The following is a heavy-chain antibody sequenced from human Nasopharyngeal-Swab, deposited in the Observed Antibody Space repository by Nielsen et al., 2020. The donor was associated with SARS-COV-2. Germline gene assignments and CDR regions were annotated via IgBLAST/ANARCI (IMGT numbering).Heavy chain of an antibody. Sequence: ASVKVSCKASGYTFTNYAMNWVRQAPGQGLEWMGRINTNTGNPMYAQGFTGRFVFSLDTSVSTAYLQISSLKAEDTAVYYCARGSNGYDTSGFDYWGQGTLATVSS. CDR3: ARGSNGYDTSGFDY. V-gene: IGHV7-4-1*02. CDR1: GYTFTNYA. D-gene: IGHD3-22*01. CDR2: INTNTGNP. J-gene: IGHJ4*02.